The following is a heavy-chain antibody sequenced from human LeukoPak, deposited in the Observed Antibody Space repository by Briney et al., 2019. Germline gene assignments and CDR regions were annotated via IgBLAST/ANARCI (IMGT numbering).Heavy chain of an antibody. CDR3: ARVPGWWLNERPYFNY. CDR1: GGSISSSSYF. CDR2: VHYSGST. J-gene: IGHJ4*02. V-gene: IGHV4-39*07. Sequence: PSETLSLTCTVSGGSISSSSYFWAWIRQPPGKGLEWIASVHYSGSTFYSPPLKSRVTMSTDSSKDQFSLTLTSVTAADTAVYFCARVPGWWLNERPYFNYWGQGTLVTVSS. D-gene: IGHD2-21*01.